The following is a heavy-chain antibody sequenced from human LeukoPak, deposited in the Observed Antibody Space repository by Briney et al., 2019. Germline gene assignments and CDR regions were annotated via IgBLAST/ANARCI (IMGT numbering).Heavy chain of an antibody. Sequence: ASVKVSCKASGYTFTSYDINWVRQATGQGLEWMGWMDPNRGNTGYAQKFQGRVTMTRNTSISTAYMELSSLRSEDTAVYYCARGGDIRYCSGGSCYYYYFDYWGQGTLVTVSS. CDR1: GYTFTSYD. D-gene: IGHD2-15*01. V-gene: IGHV1-8*01. J-gene: IGHJ4*02. CDR3: ARGGDIRYCSGGSCYYYYFDY. CDR2: MDPNRGNT.